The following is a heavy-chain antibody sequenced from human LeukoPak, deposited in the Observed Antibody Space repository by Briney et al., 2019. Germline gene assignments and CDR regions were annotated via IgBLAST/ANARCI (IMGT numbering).Heavy chain of an antibody. Sequence: ASVKVSCKASGYTFTGYYTHWVRQAPGQGLEWMGWINPNSGGTNYAQKFQGRVTMTRDTSISTAYMELSRLRSDGTAVYYCARGVSGIYYYYYMDVWGEGTTVTISS. CDR3: ARGVSGIYYYYYMDV. D-gene: IGHD2-21*01. V-gene: IGHV1-2*02. CDR1: GYTFTGYY. J-gene: IGHJ6*03. CDR2: INPNSGGT.